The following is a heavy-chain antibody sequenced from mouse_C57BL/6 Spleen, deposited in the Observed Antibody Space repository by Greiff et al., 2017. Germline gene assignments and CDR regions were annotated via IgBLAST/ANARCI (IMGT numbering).Heavy chain of an antibody. Sequence: QVQLQQPGPELVKPGASVKLSCTASGYTFTSYWMHWLKQRPGQGLEWIGMINPNSGSTNYNEKFKSKATLTVDKSSSPAYMQLSSLTSEDSAVYYCARSSFYGDDDDYWGQGTTLTVSS. J-gene: IGHJ2*01. CDR3: ARSSFYGDDDDY. D-gene: IGHD2-9*01. CDR1: GYTFTSYW. CDR2: INPNSGST. V-gene: IGHV1-64*01.